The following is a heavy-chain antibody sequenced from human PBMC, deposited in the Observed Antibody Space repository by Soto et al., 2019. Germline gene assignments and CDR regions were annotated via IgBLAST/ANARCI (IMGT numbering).Heavy chain of an antibody. D-gene: IGHD2-2*01. V-gene: IGHV1-3*01. CDR3: ARVRGVGYCSSTSYPGPDD. J-gene: IGHJ4*02. CDR1: GYTFTSYA. CDR2: INAGNGNT. Sequence: GASVKVSCKASGYTFTSYAMHWVRQAPGQRLEWMGWINAGNGNTKYSQKFQGRVTITRDTSASTAYMELSSLRSEDTAVYYCARVRGVGYCSSTSYPGPDDWGQGTLVTVSS.